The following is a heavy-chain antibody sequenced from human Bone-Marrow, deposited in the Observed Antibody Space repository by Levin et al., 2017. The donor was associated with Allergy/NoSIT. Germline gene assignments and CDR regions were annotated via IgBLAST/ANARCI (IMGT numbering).Heavy chain of an antibody. V-gene: IGHV4-31*03. J-gene: IGHJ6*03. Sequence: LRLSCTVSGGSINSGPFYWGWVRQLPGEGLEWIGYSYYIGRTYYNPSLRSRVTISLDTSKSQFSLRLSSVTAADTAVYYCARARPDDYFYYMDVWGKGTTVTVSS. CDR2: SYYIGRT. D-gene: IGHD6-6*01. CDR1: GGSINSGPFY. CDR3: ARARPDDYFYYMDV.